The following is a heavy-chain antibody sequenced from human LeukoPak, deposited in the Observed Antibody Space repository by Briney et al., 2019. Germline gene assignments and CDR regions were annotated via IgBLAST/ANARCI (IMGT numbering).Heavy chain of an antibody. V-gene: IGHV4-39*01. CDR3: ARQVVAVAGTGYFEY. D-gene: IGHD6-19*01. Sequence: NPSETLSLTCTVSGGSVSSGSYYWSWIRQPPGKGLEWMGSIYYSGSTYYNASLKSRGTISVDTSKNQFSLKLNSVTAADTAVYFCARQVVAVAGTGYFEYWGQGTLVTVSS. CDR2: IYYSGST. CDR1: GGSVSSGSYY. J-gene: IGHJ4*02.